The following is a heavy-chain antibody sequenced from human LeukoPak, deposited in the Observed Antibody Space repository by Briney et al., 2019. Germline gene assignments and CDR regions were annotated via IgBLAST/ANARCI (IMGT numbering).Heavy chain of an antibody. D-gene: IGHD3-3*01. CDR2: ISPDGAYI. J-gene: IGHJ4*02. CDR3: VKRFLESIVSEQ. V-gene: IGHV3-23*01. CDR1: GFTFRSTV. Sequence: GGSLRVSCAASGFTFRSTVMTWVRQAPGNGLEWVSTISPDGAYIYYADSLRGRFTMSRDNSENTLYLQMTSLRVEDTAIYYCVKRFLESIVSEQWGQGTLVTVSS.